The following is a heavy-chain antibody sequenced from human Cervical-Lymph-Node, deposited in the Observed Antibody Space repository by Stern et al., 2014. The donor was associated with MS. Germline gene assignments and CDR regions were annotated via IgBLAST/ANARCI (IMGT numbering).Heavy chain of an antibody. V-gene: IGHV3-9*01. J-gene: IGHJ4*02. CDR1: GFNFGDYA. CDR2: ISDSSGAI. Sequence: EVQLVESGGALVQPGRPLRLSCAGSGFNFGDYAMHWVRRATGQGLEWVSSISDSSGAIGYAPAVKGRFTISRDSAASSLYLDMKSLRADDTAFYYCARAPPALSGQYYGGFDFWGQGTLVTVSS. D-gene: IGHD3-10*01. CDR3: ARAPPALSGQYYGGFDF.